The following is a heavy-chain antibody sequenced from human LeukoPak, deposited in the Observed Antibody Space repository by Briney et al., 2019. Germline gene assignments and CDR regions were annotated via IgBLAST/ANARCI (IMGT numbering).Heavy chain of an antibody. D-gene: IGHD2-2*01. CDR1: GFTFNGYA. J-gene: IGHJ4*02. V-gene: IGHV3-23*01. CDR2: ISGSGGST. CDR3: AHGGMYQLDY. Sequence: GGSLRLSCAASGFTFNGYAMNWARQAPGQGLEWVSSISGSGGSTFYADPVKGRFSVSRDNSKNTLFLQMSSLRAEDTAVYYCAHGGMYQLDYWGQGTLVTVSS.